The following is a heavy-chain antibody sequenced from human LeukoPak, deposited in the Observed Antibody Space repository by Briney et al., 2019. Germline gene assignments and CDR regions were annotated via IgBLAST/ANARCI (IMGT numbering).Heavy chain of an antibody. Sequence: SETLSLTCTVSGGSISSSSYYWGWIRQPPGKGLEWIGSIYYSGSTYYNPSLKSRVTISGDTSKNQFSLKLSSVTAEDTAVYYCTRKGSQWDFLVDYWGQGTRVAVSP. J-gene: IGHJ4*02. D-gene: IGHD2/OR15-2a*01. CDR2: IYYSGST. CDR3: TRKGSQWDFLVDY. V-gene: IGHV4-39*07. CDR1: GGSISSSSYY.